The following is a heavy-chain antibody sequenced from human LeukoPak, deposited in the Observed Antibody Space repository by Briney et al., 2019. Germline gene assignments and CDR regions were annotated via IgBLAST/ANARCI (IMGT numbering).Heavy chain of an antibody. D-gene: IGHD5-12*01. CDR1: GFPFGDYA. CDR3: TYSGYDYQELFDY. CDR2: IRSKAYGGTT. V-gene: IGHV3-49*04. Sequence: GGSLRLSCTASGFPFGDYAMSWVRQAPGKGLEWVGFIRSKAYGGTTEYAASVKGRFTISRDDSKSIAYLQMNSLKTEDTAVYYCTYSGYDYQELFDYWGQGTLVTVSS. J-gene: IGHJ4*02.